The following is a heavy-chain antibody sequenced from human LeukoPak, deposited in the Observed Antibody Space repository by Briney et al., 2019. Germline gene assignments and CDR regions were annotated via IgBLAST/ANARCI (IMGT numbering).Heavy chain of an antibody. J-gene: IGHJ3*02. V-gene: IGHV1-69*05. CDR3: ASRFPAAGAFDI. Sequence: SVKVSCKASGGTFSSYAISWVRQAPGQGLEWMGGIIPIFGTANYAQKFQGRVTIITDESTSTAYMELSSLRSEDTAVYYCASRFPAAGAFDIWGQGTMVTVSS. CDR2: IIPIFGTA. D-gene: IGHD3-3*01. CDR1: GGTFSSYA.